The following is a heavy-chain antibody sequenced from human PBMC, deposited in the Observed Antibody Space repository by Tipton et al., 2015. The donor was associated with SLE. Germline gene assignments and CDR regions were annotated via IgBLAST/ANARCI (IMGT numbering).Heavy chain of an antibody. CDR3: ARGPPTGTTDY. D-gene: IGHD1-7*01. CDR2: INHSGST. Sequence: LRLSCTVSGYSISSGFYWSWIRQPPGKGLEWIGEINHSGSTNYNPSLKSRVTISVDTSKNQFSLKLSSVTAADTAVYYCARGPPTGTTDYWGQGTLVTVSS. V-gene: IGHV4-38-2*02. CDR1: GYSISSGFY. J-gene: IGHJ4*02.